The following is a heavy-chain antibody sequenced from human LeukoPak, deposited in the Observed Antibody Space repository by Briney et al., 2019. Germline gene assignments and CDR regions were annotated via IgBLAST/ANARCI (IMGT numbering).Heavy chain of an antibody. V-gene: IGHV3-64*01. D-gene: IGHD4-11*01. Sequence: GGSLRLSCAASGFTFSSYSMHWVRQAPGKGLEHVSAISSNGGSTYYANSMKGRFTISRDNSKNTLFLQMGSLRAEDMVVYYCASGTLTELDYWGQGTLVTVSS. CDR1: GFTFSSYS. CDR3: ASGTLTELDY. CDR2: ISSNGGST. J-gene: IGHJ4*02.